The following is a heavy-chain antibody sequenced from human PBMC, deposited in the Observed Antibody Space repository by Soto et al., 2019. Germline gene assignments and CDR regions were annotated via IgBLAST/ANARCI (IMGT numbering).Heavy chain of an antibody. CDR1: GSSIRSSNW. CDR3: ARGSYYYDSSGYYYVGDFDY. D-gene: IGHD3-22*01. CDR2: IYHSGST. Sequence: SATLSLTCAVSGSSIRSSNWWSWVRQPPGKGLEWIGEIYHSGSTNYNPSLKSRVTISVDKSKNQFSLKLSSVTAADTAVYYCARGSYYYDSSGYYYVGDFDYWGQGTLVTVS. V-gene: IGHV4-4*02. J-gene: IGHJ4*02.